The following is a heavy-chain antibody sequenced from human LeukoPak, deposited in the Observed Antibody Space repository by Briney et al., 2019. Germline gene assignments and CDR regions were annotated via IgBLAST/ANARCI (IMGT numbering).Heavy chain of an antibody. CDR2: IYHSGST. V-gene: IGHV4-39*07. Sequence: PSETLSLTCAVSGGSISSSSYYWGWIRQPPGKGLEWIGSIYHSGSTYYNPSLKSRVTISVDTSKKQFSLKLTSVTAADTAVYYCARVGATSYYYYMDVWGKGTTVTVSS. CDR3: ARVGATSYYYYMDV. J-gene: IGHJ6*03. CDR1: GGSISSSSYY. D-gene: IGHD1-26*01.